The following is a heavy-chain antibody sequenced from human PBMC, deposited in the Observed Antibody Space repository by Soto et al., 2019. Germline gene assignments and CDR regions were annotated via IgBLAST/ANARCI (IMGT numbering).Heavy chain of an antibody. V-gene: IGHV1-18*01. CDR3: ARGRYGDY. J-gene: IGHJ4*02. CDR2: ISAHNGNT. CDR1: GYTCTSYG. D-gene: IGHD1-1*01. Sequence: QVHLVQSGAEVKKPGASVEVSCKGSGYTCTSYGITWVRQAPGQGLEWMGWISAHNGNTDYAQKLQGRVTVTRDTSTSIAYMELRSLNSDDTAVYYCARGRYGDYWGQGAVVTVSS.